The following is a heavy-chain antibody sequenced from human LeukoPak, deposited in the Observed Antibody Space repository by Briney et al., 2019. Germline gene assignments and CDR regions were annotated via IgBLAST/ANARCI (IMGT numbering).Heavy chain of an antibody. CDR3: ATPTQRSGFAFDY. V-gene: IGHV1-24*01. J-gene: IGHJ4*02. Sequence: GASVKVSCKVSGYTLTELSLHWVRQAPGKGLEWMGGFDPEDGETIYAQKFQGRVTMTEDTSTDTAYMELSSLRSEDTAVYYCATPTQRSGFAFDYWGQGTLVTVSS. CDR1: GYTLTELS. D-gene: IGHD3-10*01. CDR2: FDPEDGET.